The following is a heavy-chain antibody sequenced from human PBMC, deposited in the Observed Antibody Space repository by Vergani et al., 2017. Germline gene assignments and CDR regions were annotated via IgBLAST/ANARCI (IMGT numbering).Heavy chain of an antibody. Sequence: EVQLVESGGGLVQPGRSLRLSCAASGFTFDDYAMHWVRQAPGKGLEWVSGISWNSGSIGYADSVKGRFTISRDNAKNSLYLQMNSLRAEDTALYYCAKDIGEEALYYFDYWGQGTLVTVSS. V-gene: IGHV3-9*01. D-gene: IGHD2-15*01. J-gene: IGHJ4*02. CDR3: AKDIGEEALYYFDY. CDR1: GFTFDDYA. CDR2: ISWNSGSI.